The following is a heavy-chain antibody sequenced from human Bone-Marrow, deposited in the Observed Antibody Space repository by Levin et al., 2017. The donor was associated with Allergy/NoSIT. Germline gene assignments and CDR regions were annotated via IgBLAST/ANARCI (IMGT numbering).Heavy chain of an antibody. J-gene: IGHJ4*02. CDR1: GFTFSSYA. Sequence: GESLKISCAASGFTFSSYAMHWVRQAPGKGLEWVAVISYDGSNKYYADSVKGRFTISRDNSKNTLYLQMNSLRAEDTAVYYCARGRGLPRGPYYFDYWGQGTLVTVSS. V-gene: IGHV3-30-3*01. CDR3: ARGRGLPRGPYYFDY. D-gene: IGHD4-11*01. CDR2: ISYDGSNK.